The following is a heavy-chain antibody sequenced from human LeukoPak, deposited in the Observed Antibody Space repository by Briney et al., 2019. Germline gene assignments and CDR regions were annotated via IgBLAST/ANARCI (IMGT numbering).Heavy chain of an antibody. CDR3: TIDEWELPGY. CDR1: GYTFTDYY. J-gene: IGHJ4*02. D-gene: IGHD1-26*01. V-gene: IGHV1-2*02. Sequence: ASVKVSCKTSGYTFTDYYIHWVRQAPEQGLEWMGWINPKSGATDFAQKFQGRITLTRDTSITTAHMEMNRLTSDDTAVYFCTIDEWELPGYWGQGTRVTVAT. CDR2: INPKSGAT.